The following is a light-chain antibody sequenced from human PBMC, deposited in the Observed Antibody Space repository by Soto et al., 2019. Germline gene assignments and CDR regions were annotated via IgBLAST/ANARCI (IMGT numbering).Light chain of an antibody. CDR2: QAS. J-gene: IGKJ1*01. CDR3: QYYKESST. CDR1: QSISSW. V-gene: IGKV1-5*03. Sequence: DIQMTQSPFTLSASVGDRVTITCRASQSISSWLAWYQQKPGRAPKLLIYQASSSEIGVPSRFSGSGSGTGFTLTISSLQPDDFVTYYCQYYKESSTFGQGTRLEIK.